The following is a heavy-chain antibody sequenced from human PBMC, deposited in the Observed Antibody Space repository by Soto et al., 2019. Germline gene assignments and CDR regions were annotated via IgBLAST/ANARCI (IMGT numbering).Heavy chain of an antibody. CDR1: GFTFSSYA. CDR2: ISGSGGST. Sequence: LRLSCAASGFTFSSYAMSWVRQAPGKGLEWVSAISGSGGSTYYADSVKGRFTISRDNSKNTLYLQMNSLRAEDTAVYYCAKDRGHIVVVPAANDYWGQGTLVTVSS. J-gene: IGHJ4*02. D-gene: IGHD2-2*01. V-gene: IGHV3-23*01. CDR3: AKDRGHIVVVPAANDY.